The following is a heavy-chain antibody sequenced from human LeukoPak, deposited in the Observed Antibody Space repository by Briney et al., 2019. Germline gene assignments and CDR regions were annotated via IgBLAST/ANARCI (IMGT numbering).Heavy chain of an antibody. CDR3: ATERPDPSITFGGVH. CDR1: GYTLTELS. J-gene: IGHJ4*02. Sequence: ASVKVTCKVSGYTLTELSMHWVRQAPGKGLEWMGGFDPEDGETIYAQKFQGRVTVTEDTSTDTAYMELSSLRSEDTAVYYCATERPDPSITFGGVHWGQGTLVTVSS. CDR2: FDPEDGET. D-gene: IGHD3-16*01. V-gene: IGHV1-24*01.